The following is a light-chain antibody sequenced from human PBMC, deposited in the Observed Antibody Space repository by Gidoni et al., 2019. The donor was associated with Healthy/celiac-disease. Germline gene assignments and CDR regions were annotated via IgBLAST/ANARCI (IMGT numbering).Light chain of an antibody. V-gene: IGLV1-40*01. CDR3: QSYDSSLSGSVV. J-gene: IGLJ2*01. CDR1: SSNIGAGYD. CDR2: GNS. Sequence: QSVLTPPPSVSEAPGQRVTISCTGSSSNIGAGYDVHWYQQLPGTAPKLLIYGNSNRPSGVPDRFSGSKSGTSASLAITGLQAEDEADYYCQSYDSSLSGSVVFGGGTKLTVL.